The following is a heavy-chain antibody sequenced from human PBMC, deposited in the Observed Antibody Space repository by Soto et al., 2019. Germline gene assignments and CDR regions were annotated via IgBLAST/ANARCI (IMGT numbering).Heavy chain of an antibody. CDR1: GYTFTSYY. J-gene: IGHJ6*02. Sequence: ASVKVSCKASGYTFTSYYVHWVRQAPGQGLEWMGWINPNTGGTNYAQKFQGWVTMTRDTSTGTAYMELRSLTSDDTAIYYCAKNGQPPYYYYGLDVWGQGTKVTVSS. CDR2: INPNTGGT. V-gene: IGHV1-2*04. CDR3: AKNGQPPYYYYGLDV. D-gene: IGHD2-8*01.